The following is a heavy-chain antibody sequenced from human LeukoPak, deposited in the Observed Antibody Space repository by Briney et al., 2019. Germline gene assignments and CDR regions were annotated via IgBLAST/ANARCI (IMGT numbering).Heavy chain of an antibody. CDR3: AKELNPVIRVIDY. D-gene: IGHD2-21*01. CDR2: IIGSGGST. Sequence: PGGSLRLSCAASGFTFSSYAMSWVRQAPGKGLEWVSVIIGSGGSTYYADSVKGRFTISRDNSKNTLYLQMNSLRADDTAVYYCAKELNPVIRVIDYWGQGTLVTVSS. V-gene: IGHV3-23*01. CDR1: GFTFSSYA. J-gene: IGHJ4*02.